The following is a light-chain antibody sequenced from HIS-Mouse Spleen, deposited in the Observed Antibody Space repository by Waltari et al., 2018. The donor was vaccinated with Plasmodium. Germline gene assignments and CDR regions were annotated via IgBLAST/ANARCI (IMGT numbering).Light chain of an antibody. CDR3: QQYNNWSFT. V-gene: IGKV3-15*01. Sequence: IVLTQSPGTLSLSPGERATLSCRASPSVSSNLAWYQQKPGQAPRLLIYGASTRATGIPARFSGSGSGTEFTLTISSLQSEDFAVYYCQQYNNWSFTFGPGTKVDIK. CDR2: GAS. J-gene: IGKJ3*01. CDR1: PSVSSN.